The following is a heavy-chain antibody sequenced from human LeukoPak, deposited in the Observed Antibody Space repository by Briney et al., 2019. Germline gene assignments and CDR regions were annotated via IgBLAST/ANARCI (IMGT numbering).Heavy chain of an antibody. CDR3: AKPHVMSVAAADTN. V-gene: IGHV3-23*01. Sequence: GGSLRLSCAASGFTFSSSAMSWVRQAPGKGLEWVSAITSSGGTTYYADSVKGRFTISRDNSRNTLFLQMSSLRVEDTAVYYCAKPHVMSVAAADTNWGQGTLVTVSS. CDR1: GFTFSSSA. CDR2: ITSSGGTT. J-gene: IGHJ4*02. D-gene: IGHD6-13*01.